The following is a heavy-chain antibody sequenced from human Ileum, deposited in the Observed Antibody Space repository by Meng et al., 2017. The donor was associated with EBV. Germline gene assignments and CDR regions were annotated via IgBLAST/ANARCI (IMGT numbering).Heavy chain of an antibody. V-gene: IGHV4-39*06. CDR2: IDYSGNT. D-gene: IGHD3-22*01. Sequence: PHLQESAPLLGNTPKTLSLNCTGSGYSITSNYYYWGWIRQPPGKGLEWSATIDYSGNTYNNPSLESRVTISRDTSKNQLTLNLNSVTAADAALYYCARGTFYYYSGCRFDPWGQGTLVTVSS. CDR1: GYSITSNYYY. CDR3: ARGTFYYYSGCRFDP. J-gene: IGHJ5*02.